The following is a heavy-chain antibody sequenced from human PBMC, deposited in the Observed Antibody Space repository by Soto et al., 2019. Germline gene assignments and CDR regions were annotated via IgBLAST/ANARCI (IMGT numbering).Heavy chain of an antibody. V-gene: IGHV4-39*01. CDR2: IYYSGST. CDR1: GGSISSSSYY. J-gene: IGHJ6*03. CDR3: ARHPSLGVVPAATRYYYYYMDV. Sequence: PSETLSLTCTVSGGSISSSSYYWGWIRQPPGKGLEWIGSIYYSGSTYYNPSLKSRVTISVDTSKNQFSLKLSSVTAADTAVYYCARHPSLGVVPAATRYYYYYMDVWGKGTTVTGSS. D-gene: IGHD2-2*01.